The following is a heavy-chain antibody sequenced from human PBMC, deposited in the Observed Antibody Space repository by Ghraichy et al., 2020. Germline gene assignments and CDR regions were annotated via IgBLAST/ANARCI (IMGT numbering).Heavy chain of an antibody. Sequence: GGSLRLSCAASGFTFSSYSMNWVRQAPGKGLEWVSSISSSSSYIYYADSAKGRFTISRDNAKNSLYLQMNSLRAEDTAVYYCARDSSPPGIVVVPAAIIGGMDVWGQGTTVTVSS. CDR1: GFTFSSYS. CDR2: ISSSSSYI. V-gene: IGHV3-21*01. J-gene: IGHJ6*02. CDR3: ARDSSPPGIVVVPAAIIGGMDV. D-gene: IGHD2-2*02.